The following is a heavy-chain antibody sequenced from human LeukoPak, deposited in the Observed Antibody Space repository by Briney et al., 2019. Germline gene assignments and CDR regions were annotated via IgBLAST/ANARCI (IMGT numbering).Heavy chain of an antibody. CDR3: AREYCSGGSCYKFPKYYFDY. CDR2: IKQDGSEK. Sequence: GGSLRLSCAASGFTFSSYWMSWVRQAPGKGLEWVANIKQDGSEKYYVDSVRGRFTISRDNAKNSLYLQMNSLRAEDTAVYYCAREYCSGGSCYKFPKYYFDYWGQGTLDTVSS. J-gene: IGHJ4*02. CDR1: GFTFSSYW. D-gene: IGHD2-15*01. V-gene: IGHV3-7*01.